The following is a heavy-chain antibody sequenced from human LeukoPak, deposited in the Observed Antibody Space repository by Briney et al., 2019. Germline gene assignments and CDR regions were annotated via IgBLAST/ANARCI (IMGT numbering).Heavy chain of an antibody. V-gene: IGHV5-51*01. CDR3: ARVFDSSGFYFDY. D-gene: IGHD6-19*01. CDR2: IYPGDSDT. Sequence: GGSLKISCKGSGYSFTCYWIGWVRQMPGKGLEWMGIIYPGDSDTRYSPSFQGQVTISADKSISTAYLQWSSLKASDTAMYYCARVFDSSGFYFDYWGQGTLVTVSS. CDR1: GYSFTCYW. J-gene: IGHJ4*02.